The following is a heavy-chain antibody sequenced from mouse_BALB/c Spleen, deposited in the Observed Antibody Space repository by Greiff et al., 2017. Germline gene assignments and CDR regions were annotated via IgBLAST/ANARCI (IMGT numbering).Heavy chain of an antibody. D-gene: IGHD2-14*01. V-gene: IGHV5-9-3*01. CDR3: ARGGYRYDEGGFDY. Sequence: EVQGVESGGGLVKPGGSLKLSCAASGFTFSSYAMSWVRQTPEKRLEWVATISSGGSYTYYPDSVKGRFTISRDNAKNTLYLQMSSLRSEDTAMYYCARGGYRYDEGGFDYWGQGTTLTVSS. CDR1: GFTFSSYA. CDR2: ISSGGSYT. J-gene: IGHJ2*01.